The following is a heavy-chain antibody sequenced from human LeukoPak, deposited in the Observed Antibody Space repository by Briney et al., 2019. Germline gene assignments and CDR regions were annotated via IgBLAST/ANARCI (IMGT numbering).Heavy chain of an antibody. CDR3: ARAVVIVGNDAFDI. CDR2: INHSGST. J-gene: IGHJ3*02. CDR1: GGSFSGYY. D-gene: IGHD3-22*01. Sequence: SETLSLTCAVYGGSFSGYYWSWIRQPPGKGLEWIGEINHSGSTNYNPSLKSRVTISVDTSKNQFSLKLSSVTAADTAVYYCARAVVIVGNDAFDIWGQGTMVTVSS. V-gene: IGHV4-34*01.